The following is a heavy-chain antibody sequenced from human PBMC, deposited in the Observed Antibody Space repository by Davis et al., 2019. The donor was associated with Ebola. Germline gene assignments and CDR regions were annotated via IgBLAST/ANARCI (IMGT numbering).Heavy chain of an antibody. V-gene: IGHV4-59*11. Sequence: PSETLSLTCTVSGVSISRHYWSWIRQPPGKRLEWIGSIYYTGSASYNSSLNSRVTISVDTSKNQFSLKLNSVTAADTAIYYCAERGGSVWGQGTLVTVSS. J-gene: IGHJ4*02. D-gene: IGHD3-16*01. CDR1: GVSISRHY. CDR2: IYYTGSA. CDR3: AERGGSV.